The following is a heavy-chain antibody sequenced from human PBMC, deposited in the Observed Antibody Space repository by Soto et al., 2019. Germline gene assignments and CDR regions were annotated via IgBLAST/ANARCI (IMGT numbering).Heavy chain of an antibody. CDR2: INHSGST. D-gene: IGHD2-2*01. CDR1: GSSFSGYY. J-gene: IGHJ6*02. V-gene: IGHV4-34*01. CDR3: ASGGQPPNAGDYYYYGMDV. Sequence: SETLSLTCAVYGSSFSGYYWIWIRQPPGKGLECIGEINHSGSTNYNPSLKSRVTISVDTAKNQFSLKLSSVTAADTAVYYCASGGQPPNAGDYYYYGMDVWGQGTTVTASS.